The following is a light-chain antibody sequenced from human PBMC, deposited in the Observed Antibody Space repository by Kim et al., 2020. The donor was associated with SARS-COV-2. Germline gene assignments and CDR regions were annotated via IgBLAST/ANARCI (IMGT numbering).Light chain of an antibody. J-gene: IGLJ3*02. CDR2: HDS. Sequence: SYELTQPPSVSVAPGKTARITCWGNNMGGKCVCWYQQKPGQAPVLVIYHDSDRPSGIPERFSGSNSGNTATLTISRVEAGDEADYYCHAWDSSGDPGVFGGGTKLTVL. CDR1: NMGGKC. V-gene: IGLV3-21*01. CDR3: HAWDSSGDPGV.